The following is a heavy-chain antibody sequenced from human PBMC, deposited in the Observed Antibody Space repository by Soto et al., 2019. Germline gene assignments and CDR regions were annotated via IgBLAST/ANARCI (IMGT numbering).Heavy chain of an antibody. CDR3: ARAILEFCSSTSGYGGSSYYYYRDV. CDR1: GGSFSGYY. Sequence: PSETLSLTCAVYGGSFSGYYWSWIRQPPGKGLEWIGEINHSGSTNYNPSLKSRVTISVDTSKNQFSLELSSVTAADTAVYYCARAILEFCSSTSGYGGSSYYYYRDVWGKGTT. V-gene: IGHV4-34*01. D-gene: IGHD2-2*01. CDR2: INHSGST. J-gene: IGHJ6*03.